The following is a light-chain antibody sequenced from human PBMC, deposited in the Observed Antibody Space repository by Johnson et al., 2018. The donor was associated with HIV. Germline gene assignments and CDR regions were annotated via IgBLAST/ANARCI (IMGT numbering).Light chain of an antibody. CDR1: SSNIGNNY. Sequence: QSVLTQPPSVSAAPVQKVTISCSGSSSNIGNNYVSWYQQLPGTAPKLLIYDNNKRPSGIPDRFSGSKSGPSATLGITGLQTGDEADDYCGTWDSSLSAGVIGTGTKVTVL. J-gene: IGLJ1*01. V-gene: IGLV1-51*01. CDR2: DNN. CDR3: GTWDSSLSAGV.